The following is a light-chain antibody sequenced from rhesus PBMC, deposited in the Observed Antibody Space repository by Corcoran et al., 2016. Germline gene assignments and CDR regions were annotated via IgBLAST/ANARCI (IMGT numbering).Light chain of an antibody. Sequence: QAALTQPRSVSGSPGQSVSISCTGTSSDIGGHDYVSWYKQEPGKVPKLLIYDVNKRPSGVSDRFSGSNSGNTASLTISGLQAEDEADYYCSSYAGNDIFYIFGVGTRVTVL. CDR1: SSDIGGHDY. V-gene: IGLV2-23*01. CDR2: DVN. CDR3: SSYAGNDIFYI. J-gene: IGLJ1*01.